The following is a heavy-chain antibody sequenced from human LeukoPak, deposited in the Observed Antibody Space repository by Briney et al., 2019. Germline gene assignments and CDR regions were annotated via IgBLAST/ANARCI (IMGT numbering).Heavy chain of an antibody. CDR2: INHRGTT. J-gene: IGHJ4*02. D-gene: IGHD1-26*01. CDR1: GGSFSGYY. CDR3: AREERDSDGFDY. Sequence: SETLSLTCAVYGGSFSGYYWSWIRQSPGKGLEWIGEINHRGTTNYNPSLKSRVTMSVDTSKNQFSLQLNSVTPEDTAVYYCAREERDSDGFDYWGQGTLVTVSS. V-gene: IGHV4-34*01.